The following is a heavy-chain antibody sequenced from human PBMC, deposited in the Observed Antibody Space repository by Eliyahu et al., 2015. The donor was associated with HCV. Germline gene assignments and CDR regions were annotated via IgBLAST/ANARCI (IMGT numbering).Heavy chain of an antibody. CDR3: AKEYDSLTRYHYDF. CDR2: ISDRGDNI. Sequence: EVQLLESGXGLVQPGGSXRLSXXASGFSFSXYAMXWVRQAPGXGLGWVSVISDRGDNIYYADSVKGRFTISRDNSKNTLYLQMNSLRAEDTAVYYCAKEYDSLTRYHYDFWGQGTLVTVSS. J-gene: IGHJ4*02. CDR1: GFSFSXYA. D-gene: IGHD3-9*01. V-gene: IGHV3-23*01.